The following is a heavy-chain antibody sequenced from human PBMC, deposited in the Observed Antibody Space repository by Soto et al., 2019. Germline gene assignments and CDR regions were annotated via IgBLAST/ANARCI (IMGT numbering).Heavy chain of an antibody. CDR3: APAMQGYITWSAP. CDR2: INAGNGST. J-gene: IGHJ5*02. Sequence: ASVKVSCKSSGYTFTNYNIHWVRQAPGQRLEWMGWINAGNGSTKYSQKFQGRVTITRDTSASTAYMELGSLRSEDTAVYYCAPAMQGYITWSAPWGKGTPVTVSP. CDR1: GYTFTNYN. D-gene: IGHD5-12*01. V-gene: IGHV1-3*01.